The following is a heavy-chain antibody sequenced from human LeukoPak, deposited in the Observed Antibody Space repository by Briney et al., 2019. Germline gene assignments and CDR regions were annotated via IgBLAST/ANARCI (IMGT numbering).Heavy chain of an antibody. CDR3: ARGGTYYDILTGYYPKGNFDY. CDR1: GFTFSSYA. D-gene: IGHD3-9*01. CDR2: ISYDGSNK. Sequence: GGSLRLSCAASGFTFSSYAMHWVRQAPGKGLEWVAVISYDGSNKYYADSVKGRFTISRDNSKNTLYLQMNSLRAEDTAVYYCARGGTYYDILTGYYPKGNFDYWGQGTLVTVSS. J-gene: IGHJ4*02. V-gene: IGHV3-30-3*01.